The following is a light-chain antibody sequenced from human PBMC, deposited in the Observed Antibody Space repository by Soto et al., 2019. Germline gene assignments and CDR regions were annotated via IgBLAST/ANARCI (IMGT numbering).Light chain of an antibody. J-gene: IGKJ4*01. CDR2: AAS. Sequence: DIQMTHSPSSLSASLGDGVTITCRASQSISSYLNWYQQKPGKAPKLLIYAASTLQSGVPSKFSGSGSGTHFTLTISSLQPEDFATYYCQQSFSAPPTFGGGTKVDI. V-gene: IGKV1-39*01. CDR1: QSISSY. CDR3: QQSFSAPPT.